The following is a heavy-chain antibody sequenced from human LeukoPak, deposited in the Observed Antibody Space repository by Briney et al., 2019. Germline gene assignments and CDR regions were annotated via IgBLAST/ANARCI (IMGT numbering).Heavy chain of an antibody. CDR2: INPNSGGT. J-gene: IGHJ5*02. Sequence: ASVKVSCKASGYTFTGYYMHWVRQAPGQGLEWMGWINPNSGGTNYAQKLQGRVTMTRDTSISTAYMELSRLRSDDTAVYYCARDYDEPYYDFWSGYNWFDPWGQGTLVTVSS. CDR1: GYTFTGYY. V-gene: IGHV1-2*02. D-gene: IGHD3-3*01. CDR3: ARDYDEPYYDFWSGYNWFDP.